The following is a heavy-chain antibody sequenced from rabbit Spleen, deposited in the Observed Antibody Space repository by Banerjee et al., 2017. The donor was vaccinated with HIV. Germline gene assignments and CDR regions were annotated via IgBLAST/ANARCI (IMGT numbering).Heavy chain of an antibody. Sequence: QEQLEESGGGPVKPEGSLTLTCKAYGVSLNDKDVMCWVRQAPGKGLEWIACINIVTGKSVYASWAKGRCTMSRTSSTTVTLQMTSLTAADTATYFCARDLVAVIGWNFNLWGPGTLVTVS. J-gene: IGHJ4*01. CDR1: GVSLNDKDV. V-gene: IGHV1S45*01. CDR2: INIVTGKS. CDR3: ARDLVAVIGWNFNL. D-gene: IGHD1-1*01.